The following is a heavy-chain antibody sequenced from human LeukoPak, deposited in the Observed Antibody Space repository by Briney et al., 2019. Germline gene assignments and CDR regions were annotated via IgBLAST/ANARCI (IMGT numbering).Heavy chain of an antibody. J-gene: IGHJ2*01. Sequence: ASVKVSCKASGYTFTGYYMHWVRQAPGQGLEWMGIINPSGGSTSYAQKFRGRVTMTRDTSTSTVYMELSSLRSEDTAVYYCARDRATGDTFDWYFDLWGRGTLVTVSS. V-gene: IGHV1-46*01. D-gene: IGHD7-27*01. CDR3: ARDRATGDTFDWYFDL. CDR2: INPSGGST. CDR1: GYTFTGYY.